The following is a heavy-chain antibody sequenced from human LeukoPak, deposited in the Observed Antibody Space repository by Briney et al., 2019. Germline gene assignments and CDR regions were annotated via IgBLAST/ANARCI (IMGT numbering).Heavy chain of an antibody. D-gene: IGHD1-26*01. CDR1: GFTFSDSS. CDR2: MEKELNGYAT. Sequence: PGVSLRLSCAASGFTFSDSSIHWVRQASGKGLEWIGLMEKELNGYATAYAASVRGRFTISRDDSQNTAYLQMDSLKTEDTALYYCTRDSGTYNWLDPWGQGTLVTVSS. V-gene: IGHV3-73*01. J-gene: IGHJ5*02. CDR3: TRDSGTYNWLDP.